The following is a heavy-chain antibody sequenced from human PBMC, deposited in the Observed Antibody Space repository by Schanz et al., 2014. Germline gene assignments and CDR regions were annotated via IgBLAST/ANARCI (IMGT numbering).Heavy chain of an antibody. D-gene: IGHD6-19*01. J-gene: IGHJ5*02. Sequence: QVQLQEWGPGLVKPSETLSLTCSVSGGSIRTYFWAWIRQPPGKGLEWIGFIYYSGSTNYNPSLKSRVTIPVAMPKTHFALTLTSVTAADTGVYYCARQYSGWSRFDPWGQGIRVTVSS. CDR3: ARQYSGWSRFDP. CDR1: GGSIRTYF. V-gene: IGHV4-59*08. CDR2: IYYSGST.